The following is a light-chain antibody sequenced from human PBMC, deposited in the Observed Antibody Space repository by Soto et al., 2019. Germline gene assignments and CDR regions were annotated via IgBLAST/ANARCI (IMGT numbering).Light chain of an antibody. CDR3: QQYDSSLWT. CDR2: GAS. V-gene: IGKV3-20*01. CDR1: QSVSSSY. Sequence: EIVLTQSPATLSLSPGDRATLSCRASQSVSSSYLAWYQQKFGQAPRLLIYGASSRAIGIPDRFSGSGSGTDFTLTISRLEPEDFAVYYCQQYDSSLWTFGQGTKVEIK. J-gene: IGKJ1*01.